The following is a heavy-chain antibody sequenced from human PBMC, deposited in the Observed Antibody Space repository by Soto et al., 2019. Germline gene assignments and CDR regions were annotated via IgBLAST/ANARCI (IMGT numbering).Heavy chain of an antibody. J-gene: IGHJ2*01. D-gene: IGHD6-13*01. CDR3: ARKYSSSWLNWYFDL. V-gene: IGHV3-48*03. Sequence: SLRLSCAASGFTFSSYAMHWVRQAPGKGLEWISYISGSGTSIYYADSVEGRFTMSRDNAKNSLSLQMSSLRVEDTAVYYCARKYSSSWLNWYFDLWGRGTLVTVSS. CDR1: GFTFSSYA. CDR2: ISGSGTSI.